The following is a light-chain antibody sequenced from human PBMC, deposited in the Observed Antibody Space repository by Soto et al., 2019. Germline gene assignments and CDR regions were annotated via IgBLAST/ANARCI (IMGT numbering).Light chain of an antibody. CDR2: KVS. Sequence: DVVMTQSPLSLPVTLGQPASISCRSSQSLVSSDGNTYLNWFQQRPGQSPRRLIYKVSNRDSGXXXXXXXXXXXXDFTLKISRVEAEDVGVYYCMQSTHWKTFGQGTKVEIK. J-gene: IGKJ1*01. V-gene: IGKV2-30*01. CDR3: MQSTHWKT. CDR1: QSLVSSDGNTY.